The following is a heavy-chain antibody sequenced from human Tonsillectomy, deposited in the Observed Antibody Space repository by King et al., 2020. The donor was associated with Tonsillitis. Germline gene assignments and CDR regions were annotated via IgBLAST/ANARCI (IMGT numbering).Heavy chain of an antibody. CDR3: ARDSNSHSFDY. Sequence: VQLVQSGAEVKKPGASVKVSCKASGYTFTSYYMHWVRQAPGQGLEWMAIINPSGGSPTYAQKFQGRFTMTSDTSTSTVYMELGSLRSEDTAVYYCARDSNSHSFDYWGQGTLVTVSS. CDR1: GYTFTSYY. V-gene: IGHV1-46*01. CDR2: INPSGGSP. D-gene: IGHD2/OR15-2a*01. J-gene: IGHJ4*02.